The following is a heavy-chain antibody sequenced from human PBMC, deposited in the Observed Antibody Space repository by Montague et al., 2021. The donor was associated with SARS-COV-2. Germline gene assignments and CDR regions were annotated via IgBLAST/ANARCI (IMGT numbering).Heavy chain of an antibody. J-gene: IGHJ4*02. CDR2: ISYDGSDK. Sequence: SLRLSCAASEFAFSTYAMHWVRQAPGKGLEWVAVISYDGSDKYYADSVKGRFTISRDNSKNTLYLQMNSLRVEDSAVSYCARSSGYYGGDCNSGVDYWGQGTLVTVSS. CDR3: ARSSGYYGGDCNSGVDY. V-gene: IGHV3-30*04. D-gene: IGHD2-21*02. CDR1: EFAFSTYA.